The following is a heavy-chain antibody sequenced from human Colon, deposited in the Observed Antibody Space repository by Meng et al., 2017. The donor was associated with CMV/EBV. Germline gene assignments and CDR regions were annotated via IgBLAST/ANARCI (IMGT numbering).Heavy chain of an antibody. CDR1: GGSISGHY. J-gene: IGHJ1*01. CDR3: GRAGARGVPIDV. V-gene: IGHV4-4*07. CDR2: IYSNGRI. D-gene: IGHD3-10*01. Sequence: QVQRKRSGQDWVKPSGPLSLTCTVSGGSISGHYWTWIRRPAGEGLQWLGRIYSNGRIDENYSLKSRVTISVDTSKNQLSLRLTSVTAADTAVYYCGRAGARGVPIDVWGRGTLVTVSS.